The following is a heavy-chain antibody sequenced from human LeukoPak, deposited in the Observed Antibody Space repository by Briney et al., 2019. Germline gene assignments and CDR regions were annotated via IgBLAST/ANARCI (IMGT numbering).Heavy chain of an antibody. CDR2: ISSSSSYI. J-gene: IGHJ4*02. V-gene: IGHV3-21*01. D-gene: IGHD3-10*01. CDR1: GFTFSSYS. Sequence: GGSLRLSCAASGFTFSSYSMNWVRQAPGKGLEWASSISSSSSYIYYADSVKGRFTISRDNAKNSLYLQMNSLRAEDTAVYYCARDQSDGSGSYYSFDYWGQGTLVTVSS. CDR3: ARDQSDGSGSYYSFDY.